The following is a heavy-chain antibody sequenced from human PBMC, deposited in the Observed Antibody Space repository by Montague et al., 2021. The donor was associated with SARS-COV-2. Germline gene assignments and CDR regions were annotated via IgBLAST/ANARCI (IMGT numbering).Heavy chain of an antibody. J-gene: IGHJ4*02. D-gene: IGHD6-19*01. CDR1: AGSVNSGTYY. Sequence: SETLSLTCSVSAGSVNSGTYYWNWIRQPPGKGLEWIGYVYYNGDIKHSPSLKSRVSLSLDTSMNQFSLQLNSLTAADTAVYYCARGASLAGRFDYWGQGILITVSS. V-gene: IGHV4-61*01. CDR3: ARGASLAGRFDY. CDR2: VYYNGDI.